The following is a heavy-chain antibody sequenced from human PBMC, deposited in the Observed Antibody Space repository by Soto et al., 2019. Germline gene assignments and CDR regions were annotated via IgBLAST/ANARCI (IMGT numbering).Heavy chain of an antibody. CDR1: GFTFSSYS. Sequence: EVQLVESGGGLVKPGGSLRLSCAAFGFTFSSYSMNWVRQAPGKGLQWVSSISSSSTYIYYADSVKGRFTISRDNAKNSLYLQMNSLRAEDTAVYYCARGTNYYDSSVYYGYWGQGTLVTVSS. CDR3: ARGTNYYDSSVYYGY. J-gene: IGHJ4*02. V-gene: IGHV3-21*01. CDR2: ISSSSTYI. D-gene: IGHD3-22*01.